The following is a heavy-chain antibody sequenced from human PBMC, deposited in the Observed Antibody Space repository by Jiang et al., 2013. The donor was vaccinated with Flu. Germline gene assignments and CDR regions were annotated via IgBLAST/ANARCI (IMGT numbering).Heavy chain of an antibody. Sequence: GAEVKKPGPSVKVSCKASGDTFSTNVINWVRQAPGQGLEWMGGIIPGFGKSDYAQEFQGRVTITADKSTGTAYMELSSLRSEDTAVYYCARGIPIWNYNSSGYYYAPFDYWGQGTLVTVSS. CDR2: IIPGFGKS. D-gene: IGHD3-22*01. J-gene: IGHJ4*02. CDR1: GDTFSTNV. CDR3: ARGIPIWNYNSSGYYYAPFDY. V-gene: IGHV1-69*06.